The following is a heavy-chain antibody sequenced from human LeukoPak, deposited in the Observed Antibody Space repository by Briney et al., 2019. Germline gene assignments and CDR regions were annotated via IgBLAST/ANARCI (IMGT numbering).Heavy chain of an antibody. D-gene: IGHD2-15*01. Sequence: SETLSLTCTVSGGSISPYYWGWIRQPPGKGLEYIGYIYYSGSSNYNPSLKGRVTISLDTSKNHFSLKLSSVTAADTAVYYCARFGFYSFDFWGQGTLVTVSS. J-gene: IGHJ4*02. CDR2: IYYSGSS. CDR1: GGSISPYY. CDR3: ARFGFYSFDF. V-gene: IGHV4-59*01.